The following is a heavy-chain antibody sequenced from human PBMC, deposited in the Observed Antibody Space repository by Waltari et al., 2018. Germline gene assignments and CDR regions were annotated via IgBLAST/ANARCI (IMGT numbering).Heavy chain of an antibody. CDR3: AKGGFYGGDSSFDS. CDR2: IYHTGST. Sequence: QVHLQESGPGLVKPSGTLSLTCAVSGGSISSSYWWTWVRQPPGKGLEWIGEIYHTGSTNYNPSLKSRVTISVDKSKSQFSVKVTSVTAADTAVYYCAKGGFYGGDSSFDSWGQGSLVAVSS. D-gene: IGHD2-21*02. CDR1: GGSISSSYW. V-gene: IGHV4-4*02. J-gene: IGHJ4*02.